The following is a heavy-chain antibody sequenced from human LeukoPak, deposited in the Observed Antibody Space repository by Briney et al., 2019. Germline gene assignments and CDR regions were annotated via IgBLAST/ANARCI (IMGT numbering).Heavy chain of an antibody. CDR2: ISGSGITT. V-gene: IGHV3-23*01. D-gene: IGHD1-26*01. CDR1: GFTFNIYS. J-gene: IGHJ4*02. CDR3: AKDRTVLTGATITFFDY. Sequence: GGSLRLSCVASGFTFNIYSMNWVRQAPGKGLEWVSGISGSGITTNYADSAKGRFTISRDNSRNTLSLQMNSLRGEDTAIYYCAKDRTVLTGATITFFDYWGQGTLVTVSS.